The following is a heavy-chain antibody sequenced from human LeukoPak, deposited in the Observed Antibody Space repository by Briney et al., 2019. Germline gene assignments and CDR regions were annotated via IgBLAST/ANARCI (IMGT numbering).Heavy chain of an antibody. CDR1: GFTFSDYS. J-gene: IGHJ4*02. CDR2: ISSSSSYI. D-gene: IGHD3-3*01. Sequence: GESLRLSCAASGFTFSDYSMNWVRQAPGKGLEWVSPISSSSSYIFYADSVRGRFSISRDNAKNSLYLQMNSLRAEDTAVYYCARDREAICYYDFWSGYSRRRQCQNFDYWGQGTLVTVSS. V-gene: IGHV3-21*01. CDR3: ARDREAICYYDFWSGYSRRRQCQNFDY.